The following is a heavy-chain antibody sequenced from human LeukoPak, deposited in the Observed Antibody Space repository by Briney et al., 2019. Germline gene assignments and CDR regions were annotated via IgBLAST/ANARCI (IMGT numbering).Heavy chain of an antibody. V-gene: IGHV3-11*01. CDR1: GFTFSDYY. J-gene: IGHJ6*03. CDR3: VRAEGGSDYYYYMDV. D-gene: IGHD1-26*01. Sequence: GGSLRLSCAACGFTFSDYYMSWIRQAPGKGLEWVSYISSSGSTIYYADSVKGRFTISRDNAKNSLYLQMNSLRAEDTAVYYCVRAEGGSDYYYYMDVWGKGTTVTVSS. CDR2: ISSSGSTI.